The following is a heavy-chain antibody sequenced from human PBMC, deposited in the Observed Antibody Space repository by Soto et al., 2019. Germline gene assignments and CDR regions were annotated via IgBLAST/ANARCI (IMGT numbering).Heavy chain of an antibody. CDR3: AKDTYYYDSSGYYVFDY. J-gene: IGHJ4*02. CDR1: GFTFSNYG. D-gene: IGHD3-22*01. CDR2: ISYDGSNK. Sequence: GGSLRLSCADSGFTFSNYGMHWVRQAPGKGLEWVAAISYDGSNKYYADSVEGRFTISRDNSKSTVYLQMNSLRAEDTAIYYRAKDTYYYDSSGYYVFDYWGQGALVTVPQ. V-gene: IGHV3-30*18.